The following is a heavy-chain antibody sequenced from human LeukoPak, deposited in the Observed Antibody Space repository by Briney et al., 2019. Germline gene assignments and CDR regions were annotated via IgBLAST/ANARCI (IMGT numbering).Heavy chain of an antibody. CDR1: GFTFSSYA. CDR3: ASSEYSSSPPSVP. V-gene: IGHV3-30*01. CDR2: ISYDGSNK. Sequence: PGGSLRPSCAASGFTFSSYAMHWVRQAPGKGLEWVAVISYDGSNKYYADSVKGRFTISRDNSKNTLYLQMNSLRAEDTAVYYCASSEYSSSPPSVPWGQGTLVTVSS. D-gene: IGHD6-6*01. J-gene: IGHJ5*02.